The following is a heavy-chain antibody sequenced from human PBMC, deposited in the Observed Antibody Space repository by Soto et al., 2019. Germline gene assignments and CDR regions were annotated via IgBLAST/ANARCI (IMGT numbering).Heavy chain of an antibody. CDR1: GFTFSSYA. Sequence: QVQLVESGGGVVQPGRSLRLSCAASGFTFSSYAMHWVRQAPGKGLEWVAVISYDGSNKYYADSVKGRFTISRDNSKNPLYLQMNSLRAEDTAVYYCAESGGIATTAYYYYGMDVWGQGTTVTVSS. J-gene: IGHJ6*02. CDR2: ISYDGSNK. D-gene: IGHD1-1*01. V-gene: IGHV3-30*14. CDR3: AESGGIATTAYYYYGMDV.